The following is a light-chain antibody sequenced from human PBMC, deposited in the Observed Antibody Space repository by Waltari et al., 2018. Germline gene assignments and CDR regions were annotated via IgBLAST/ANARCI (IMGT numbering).Light chain of an antibody. CDR2: WAS. CDR3: QQYFSVPET. CDR1: QNLLFRSTNKNY. J-gene: IGKJ2*01. V-gene: IGKV4-1*01. Sequence: DIVMTQSPDSLTVSLGERATINCKSSQNLLFRSTNKNYLAWYQQKPGQPPKLLFYWASTRESGVPDRFSGSGSGTDFTLTISSLQAEDVAVCYCQQYFSVPETFGQGTKLEIK.